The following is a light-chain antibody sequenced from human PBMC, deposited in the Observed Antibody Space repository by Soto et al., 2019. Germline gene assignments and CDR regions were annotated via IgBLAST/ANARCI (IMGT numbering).Light chain of an antibody. Sequence: IVMTQSPANLSVSPGERATLSCRARQSVSSNLAWYQQKPGQGPRLLIYGASTRATSIPARFSGSGSGTEFTLTINSLQSEDFAVYYCQQYNKWPPYTFGQGTKLEIK. CDR2: GAS. CDR1: QSVSSN. V-gene: IGKV3-15*01. CDR3: QQYNKWPPYT. J-gene: IGKJ2*01.